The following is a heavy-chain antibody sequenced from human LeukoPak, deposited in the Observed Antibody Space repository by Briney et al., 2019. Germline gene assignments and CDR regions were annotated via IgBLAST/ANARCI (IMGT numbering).Heavy chain of an antibody. V-gene: IGHV4-4*02. CDR1: GGSISSSNW. CDR2: IYHSGST. Sequence: PSETLSLTCAVSGGSISSSNWWSWVRQPPGKGLEWIGEIYHSGSTNYNPSLKSRVTISVDTSKNQFSLKLSSVTAADTAVYFCARGPYSYDSSGAFDIWGPGTMVTVSS. D-gene: IGHD3-22*01. J-gene: IGHJ3*02. CDR3: ARGPYSYDSSGAFDI.